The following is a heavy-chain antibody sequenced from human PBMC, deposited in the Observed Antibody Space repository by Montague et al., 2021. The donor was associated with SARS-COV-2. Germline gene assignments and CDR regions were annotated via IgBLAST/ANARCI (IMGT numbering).Heavy chain of an antibody. CDR1: GFTFSSYE. Sequence: SLRLSCAASGFTFSSYEMNWVRQAPGKGLEWVSYISSSGSTIYYADSVKGRFTISRDNAKNSLYLQMNGLSAEDTVVYYCAGGQRETGGMDVWGQGTTVTVSS. V-gene: IGHV3-48*03. CDR3: AGGQRETGGMDV. CDR2: ISSSGSTI. D-gene: IGHD1-1*01. J-gene: IGHJ6*02.